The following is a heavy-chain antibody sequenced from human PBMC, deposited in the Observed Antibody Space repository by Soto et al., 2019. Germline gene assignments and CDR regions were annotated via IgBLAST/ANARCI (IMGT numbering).Heavy chain of an antibody. Sequence: GGSLRLSCAASGFTFSSYWMSWVRQAPGKGLEWVANIKQDGSEKYYVDSVKGRFTISRDNAKNSLYLQMNSLRAEDTAVYYYARGDRDYYYYYMDVWGKGTTVTVSS. J-gene: IGHJ6*03. V-gene: IGHV3-7*01. CDR3: ARGDRDYYYYYMDV. CDR1: GFTFSSYW. CDR2: IKQDGSEK.